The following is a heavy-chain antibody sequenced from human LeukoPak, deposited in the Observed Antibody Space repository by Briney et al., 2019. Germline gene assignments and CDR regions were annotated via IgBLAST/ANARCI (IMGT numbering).Heavy chain of an antibody. CDR1: GFTFSSYW. V-gene: IGHV3-74*01. D-gene: IGHD2-21*02. CDR2: INSDGSST. J-gene: IGHJ3*02. CDR3: ASHCGGDCYQAFDI. Sequence: GGSLRLSCAASGFTFSSYWMHWVRQAPGKGLVWVSRINSDGSSTSYADSVKGRFTISRDNAKNSLYLQMNSLRAEDTAVYYCASHCGGDCYQAFDIWGQGTMVTVSS.